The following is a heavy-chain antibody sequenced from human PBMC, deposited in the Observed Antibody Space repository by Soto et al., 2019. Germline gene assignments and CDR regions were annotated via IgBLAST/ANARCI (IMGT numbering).Heavy chain of an antibody. V-gene: IGHV1-18*01. CDR1: GYKFTSYG. J-gene: IGHJ5*01. CDR3: ARDQIQYCISTSCSWFDS. Sequence: QVQLVQSGAEVKKPGASVKVSCKAPGYKFTSYGISWVRQAPGQGLEWMGWISAYNGNTNYAQKLQGRVTMTTDTSTSTDYMELRCLRSDDTAVYYCARDQIQYCISTSCSWFDSWGQGTLVTVSS. CDR2: ISAYNGNT. D-gene: IGHD2-2*01.